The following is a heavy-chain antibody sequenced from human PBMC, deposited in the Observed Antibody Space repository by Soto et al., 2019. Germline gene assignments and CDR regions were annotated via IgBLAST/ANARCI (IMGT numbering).Heavy chain of an antibody. CDR3: ARRSYGDYDY. J-gene: IGHJ4*02. D-gene: IGHD4-17*01. Sequence: EVQLLESGGGLVQPGGSLRLSCAASGFTFSNFAMSWVRHAPGKGLEWVSARLEWVSAISASGSSTYYADSVKGRFTISRDNSKDTLYVQMNSLRAEDTAVYYCARRSYGDYDYWGQGALVTVSS. CDR2: ISASGSST. CDR1: GFTFSNFA. V-gene: IGHV3-23*01.